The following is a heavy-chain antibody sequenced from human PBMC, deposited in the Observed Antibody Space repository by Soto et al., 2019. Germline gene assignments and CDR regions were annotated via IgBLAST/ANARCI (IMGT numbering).Heavy chain of an antibody. CDR3: ARTSISSGYYARLFDY. D-gene: IGHD3-22*01. CDR2: ISSSGSTI. V-gene: IGHV3-48*03. Sequence: GSLRLSCAASGFTFSSYEMNWVRQAPGKGLEWVPYISSSGSTIYYADSVKGRFTISRDNAKNSLYLQMNSLRAEDTAVYYCARTSISSGYYARLFDYWGQGTLVTVSS. J-gene: IGHJ4*02. CDR1: GFTFSSYE.